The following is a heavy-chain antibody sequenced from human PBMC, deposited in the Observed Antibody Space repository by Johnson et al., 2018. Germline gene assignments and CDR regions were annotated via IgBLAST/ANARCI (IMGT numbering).Heavy chain of an antibody. Sequence: QVQLVESGGGVVQPGRSLRLSCAASGFTFRSYAMHWVRQAPGKGLEWVAVISHDGSNKYYADSVKGRFTISRDNSKNTLYLQMNSLRAGDTAGYYCGKGGWVWFGELQSSYMDVWCKGTTVTVSS. CDR3: GKGGWVWFGELQSSYMDV. D-gene: IGHD3-10*01. V-gene: IGHV3-30-3*01. J-gene: IGHJ6*03. CDR1: GFTFRSYA. CDR2: ISHDGSNK.